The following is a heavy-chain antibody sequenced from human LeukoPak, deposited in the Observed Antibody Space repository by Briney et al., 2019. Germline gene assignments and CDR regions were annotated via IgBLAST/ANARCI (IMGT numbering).Heavy chain of an antibody. Sequence: GGSLTLPCAASGFTFSSYAMSWVRQAPGKGLEWVSAISGSDGSTYYADSVKGRFTISRDNSKNTLYLQMNSLGAEDTAVYYCAQADSGSYPIDYWGQGILVTVSS. D-gene: IGHD1-26*01. CDR2: ISGSDGST. CDR3: AQADSGSYPIDY. CDR1: GFTFSSYA. V-gene: IGHV3-23*01. J-gene: IGHJ4*02.